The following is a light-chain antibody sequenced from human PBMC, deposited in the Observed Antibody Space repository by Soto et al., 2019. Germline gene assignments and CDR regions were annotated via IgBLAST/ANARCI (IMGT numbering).Light chain of an antibody. J-gene: IGKJ4*01. V-gene: IGKV3-20*01. Sequence: ETVLTQLPGTLSLSPGERATLSCRASQSVKNDYLAWYQQRPGLAPRLLIFGASGRATGIPDRFSGSGSGTDFTLTISRLEPEDFAIYYCQQYGTSPLTFGGGTKVEIK. CDR2: GAS. CDR1: QSVKNDY. CDR3: QQYGTSPLT.